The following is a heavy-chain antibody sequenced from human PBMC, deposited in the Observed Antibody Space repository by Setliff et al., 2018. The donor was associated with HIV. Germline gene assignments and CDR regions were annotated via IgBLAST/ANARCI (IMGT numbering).Heavy chain of an antibody. J-gene: IGHJ4*02. CDR2: INSASGGT. D-gene: IGHD6-19*01. Sequence: ASVKVSCKASGYTFTDYYIHWVRQAPGQGLEWMGWINSASGGTNYEQKFQGRVTMTRDTSISTAHMELSRLRSEDTAVYYCGTVRIAVPDDFDFWGQGTLVTVSS. V-gene: IGHV1-2*02. CDR1: GYTFTDYY. CDR3: GTVRIAVPDDFDF.